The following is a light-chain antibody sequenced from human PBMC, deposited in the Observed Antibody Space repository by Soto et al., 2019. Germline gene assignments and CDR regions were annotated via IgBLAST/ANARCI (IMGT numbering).Light chain of an antibody. Sequence: EIVWTQSPGTLSLSPGERATLSCRASQSVSSSYLAWYQQKPGQAPRLIIYGASIRATGIPDRFSGSGSGTDFTLTISRLEPEDFAVYYCQQYGSSPLTFGGGTKVDIK. CDR2: GAS. CDR1: QSVSSSY. V-gene: IGKV3-20*01. J-gene: IGKJ4*01. CDR3: QQYGSSPLT.